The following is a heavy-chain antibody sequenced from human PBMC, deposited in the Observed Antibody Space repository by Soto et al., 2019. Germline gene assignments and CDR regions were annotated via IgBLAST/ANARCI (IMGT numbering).Heavy chain of an antibody. D-gene: IGHD3-10*01. J-gene: IGHJ5*02. CDR3: VGELGWFDP. CDR1: GITFSNYE. Sequence: PGGSLRLSCAASGITFSNYEMHWVRQAPGKGLEWVSYISTSGSKIYHADSVKGRFTISRDNAKNSLYLQMNSLRAEDTAVYYCVGELGWFDPWGQGTLVTVYS. V-gene: IGHV3-48*03. CDR2: ISTSGSKI.